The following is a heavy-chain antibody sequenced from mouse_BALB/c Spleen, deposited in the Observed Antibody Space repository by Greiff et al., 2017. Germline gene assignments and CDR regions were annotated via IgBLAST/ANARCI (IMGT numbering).Heavy chain of an antibody. J-gene: IGHJ4*01. V-gene: IGHV3-6*02. CDR1: GYSITSGYY. CDR3: ARGDYGYGEGAMDY. Sequence: EVQLQQSGPGLVKPSQSLSLTCSVTGYSITSGYYWNWIRQFPGNKLEWMGYISYDGSNNYNPSLKNRISITRDTSKNQFFLKLNSVTTEDTATYYCARGDYGYGEGAMDYWGQGTSVTVSS. CDR2: ISYDGSN. D-gene: IGHD1-2*01.